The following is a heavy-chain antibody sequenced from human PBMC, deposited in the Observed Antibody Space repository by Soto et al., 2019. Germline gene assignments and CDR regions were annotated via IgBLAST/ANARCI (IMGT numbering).Heavy chain of an antibody. V-gene: IGHV4-34*01. Sequence: SETLSLTCAVYGGSFSGYYWSWIRQPPGKGLEWIGEINHSGSTNYNPSLKSRVTISVDTSKNQFSLKLSSVTAADTAVYYCARGLAVAARLGSSNDYWGQGTLVTVSS. J-gene: IGHJ4*02. CDR1: GGSFSGYY. CDR3: ARGLAVAARLGSSNDY. CDR2: INHSGST. D-gene: IGHD6-6*01.